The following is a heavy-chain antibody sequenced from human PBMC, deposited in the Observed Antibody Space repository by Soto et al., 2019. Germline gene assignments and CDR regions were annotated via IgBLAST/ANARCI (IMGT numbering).Heavy chain of an antibody. D-gene: IGHD3-10*01. J-gene: IGHJ4*02. CDR3: ARHPVYGSGSYPDY. Sequence: GGSLRLSCAASGFTFSSYAMSWVRQAPGKGLEWVSAISGSGGSTYYADSVKGRFTISRDNSKNTLYLQMNSLRAEDTAVYYCARHPVYGSGSYPDYLGQGTLVTVSS. CDR2: ISGSGGST. CDR1: GFTFSSYA. V-gene: IGHV3-23*01.